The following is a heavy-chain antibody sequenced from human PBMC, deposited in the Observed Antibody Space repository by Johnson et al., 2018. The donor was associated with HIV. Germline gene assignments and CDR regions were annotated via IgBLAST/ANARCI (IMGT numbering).Heavy chain of an antibody. CDR2: INQDGSEI. CDR1: GFTFSSYW. Sequence: VQLVESGGGLVKPGGSLRLSCITSGFTFSSYWMNWVRQAPGQGLEWVANINQDGSEIYYVDSVKGRFTISRDNSKNTLYLQMNSLRAEDTAVYYCARQTLRAFDIWGQGTMVTVSS. V-gene: IGHV3-7*02. CDR3: ARQTLRAFDI. J-gene: IGHJ3*02.